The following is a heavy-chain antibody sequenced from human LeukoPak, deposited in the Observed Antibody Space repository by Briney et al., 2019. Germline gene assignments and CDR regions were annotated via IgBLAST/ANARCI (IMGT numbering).Heavy chain of an antibody. V-gene: IGHV3-23*01. CDR3: AKYSGDYFGDY. D-gene: IGHD1-26*01. J-gene: IGHJ4*02. CDR1: GFTFSSCA. CDR2: ISASGGHT. Sequence: GSLRLSCAASGFTFSSCAMSWVRQAPGKGLEWVSGISASGGHTFYADSVKGRFSISRDNSKNTLYLQMNSLRVEDTAIYYCAKYSGDYFGDYWGQGNLVTVSS.